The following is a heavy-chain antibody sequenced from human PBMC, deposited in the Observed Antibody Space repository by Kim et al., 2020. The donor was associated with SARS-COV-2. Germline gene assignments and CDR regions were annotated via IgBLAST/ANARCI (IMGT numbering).Heavy chain of an antibody. Sequence: ASVKVSCKTSGYTFTSYTMVWVRQAPGQRLEWMGWINAGNGYTKFSQNFEGRVTITRDTYATTVHMELSSLRSEDTAVYYSARASSSLVQGGFYYYGMAVWGQGTTVTVSS. J-gene: IGHJ6*02. CDR1: GYTFTSYT. D-gene: IGHD3-10*01. CDR2: INAGNGYT. CDR3: ARASSSLVQGGFYYYGMAV. V-gene: IGHV1-3*01.